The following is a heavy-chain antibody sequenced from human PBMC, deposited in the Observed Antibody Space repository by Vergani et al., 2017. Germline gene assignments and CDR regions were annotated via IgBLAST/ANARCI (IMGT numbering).Heavy chain of an antibody. CDR3: ARVNTETNGHLYYYYYMDV. D-gene: IGHD4-11*01. CDR1: GGSFTSYH. V-gene: IGHV4-34*01. J-gene: IGHJ6*03. CDR2: IDHTGRP. Sequence: QVQLQQWGGGLLKPSETLSLTCVVNGGSFTSYHRTWIRQSPGEGLEWVGDIDHTGRPDYNPSLKSRLTMSVDKSRNQFSLTLNCVTATDTAIYFCARVNTETNGHLYYYYYMDVWGQGTAVTVS.